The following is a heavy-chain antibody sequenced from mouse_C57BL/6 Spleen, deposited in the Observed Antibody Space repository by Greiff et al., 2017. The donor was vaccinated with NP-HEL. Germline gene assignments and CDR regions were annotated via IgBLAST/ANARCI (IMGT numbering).Heavy chain of an antibody. CDR3: AREPFAY. CDR2: ISDGGSYT. V-gene: IGHV5-4*01. J-gene: IGHJ3*01. CDR1: GFTFSSYA. Sequence: EVNVVESGGGLVKPGGSLKLSCAASGFTFSSYAMSWVRQTPEKRLEWVATISDGGSYTYYPDNVKGRFTISRDNAKNNLYLQMSHLKSEDTAMYYCAREPFAYWGQGTLVTVSA.